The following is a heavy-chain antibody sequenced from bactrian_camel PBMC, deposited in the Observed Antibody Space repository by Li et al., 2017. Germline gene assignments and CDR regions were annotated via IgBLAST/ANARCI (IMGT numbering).Heavy chain of an antibody. Sequence: VQLVESGGGSVQAGGSLRLSCAASGFTFSSYVMSWVRQAPGKGLEWVSEINSSGGSTYYADSVKGRFTVSRDNAKKTLYLQMNSLKTEDTAVYYCAADLAVEVGWATPPFGYWGQGTQVTVS. V-gene: IGHV3S40*01. J-gene: IGHJ6*01. CDR2: INSSGGST. CDR3: AADLAVEVGWATPPFGY. D-gene: IGHD5*01. CDR1: GFTFSSYV.